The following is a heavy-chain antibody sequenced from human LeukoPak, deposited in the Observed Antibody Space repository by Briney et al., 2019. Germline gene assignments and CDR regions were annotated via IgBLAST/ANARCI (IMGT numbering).Heavy chain of an antibody. J-gene: IGHJ5*02. V-gene: IGHV1-2*02. CDR3: ARGGLWFGELLPYNWFDP. Sequence: ASVKVSFTASGYTFTVYYMHWVRQAPGQGLEWMGWINPNSGGTNYAQKFQGRVTMTRDTSISTAYMELSRLRSDDTAVYYCARGGLWFGELLPYNWFDPWGQGTLVTVSS. D-gene: IGHD3-10*01. CDR1: GYTFTVYY. CDR2: INPNSGGT.